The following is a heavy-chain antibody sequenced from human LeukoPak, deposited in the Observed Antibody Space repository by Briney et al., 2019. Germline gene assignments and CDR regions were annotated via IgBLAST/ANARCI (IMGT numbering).Heavy chain of an antibody. CDR3: ARIAAALDY. D-gene: IGHD2-21*01. V-gene: IGHV3-48*03. CDR2: VSSSGSST. Sequence: PGGSLRLSCAAYGFTFSSYEMNCVRQAPGKGLEWVSYVSSSGSSTYSADSVKGRFTISRDNAKNSLYLQMNSQRAEDTAVYYCARIAAALDYWGQGTLVTVSS. J-gene: IGHJ4*02. CDR1: GFTFSSYE.